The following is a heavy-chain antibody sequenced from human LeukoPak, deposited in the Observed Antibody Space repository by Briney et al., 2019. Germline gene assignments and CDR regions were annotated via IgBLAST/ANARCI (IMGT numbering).Heavy chain of an antibody. Sequence: GRSLRLSCAASGFTFSSYGMHWVRQAPGKGLEWVAVISYDGSNKYYADSVKGRFTISGDNSKNTLYLQMNSLRAEDTAVYYCAKEDWRAAAGPSIDYWGQGTLVTVSS. CDR2: ISYDGSNK. D-gene: IGHD6-13*01. CDR3: AKEDWRAAAGPSIDY. V-gene: IGHV3-30*18. J-gene: IGHJ4*02. CDR1: GFTFSSYG.